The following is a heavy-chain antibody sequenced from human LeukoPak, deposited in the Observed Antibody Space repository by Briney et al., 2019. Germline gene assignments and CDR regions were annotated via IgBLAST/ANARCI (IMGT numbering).Heavy chain of an antibody. Sequence: GGSLRLSCAASGFTFSSYWMSWVRQAPGKGLEWVANIKKDGSEKYYVDSLKGRFTVSRDNAKNSLDLQMNSLRAEDTAVYFCARHGNYNFDSWGQGTLVTVSS. CDR3: ARHGNYNFDS. D-gene: IGHD1-7*01. J-gene: IGHJ4*02. V-gene: IGHV3-7*01. CDR2: IKKDGSEK. CDR1: GFTFSSYW.